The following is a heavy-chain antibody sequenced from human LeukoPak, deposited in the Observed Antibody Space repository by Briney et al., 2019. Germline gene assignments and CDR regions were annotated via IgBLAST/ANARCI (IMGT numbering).Heavy chain of an antibody. CDR3: AKGLGYDFCSRGHDY. CDR2: ISGSGGST. J-gene: IGHJ4*02. CDR1: GFTFSSYA. Sequence: PGGSLRLSCAASGFTFSSYAMSWVRQAPGKGLEWVSAISGSGGSTYYADSVKGRFTISRDNSKNTLYLQMNSLRAEDTAVYYCAKGLGYDFCSRGHDYWGQGTVVTVSS. V-gene: IGHV3-23*01. D-gene: IGHD3-3*01.